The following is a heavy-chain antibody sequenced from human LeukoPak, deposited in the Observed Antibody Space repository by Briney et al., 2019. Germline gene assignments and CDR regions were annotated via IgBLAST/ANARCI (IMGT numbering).Heavy chain of an antibody. V-gene: IGHV4-59*01. CDR1: GGSISSYY. J-gene: IGHJ5*02. CDR2: IYYTGIT. D-gene: IGHD2-15*01. Sequence: PSETLSLTCTVSGGSISSYYWSWIRQPAGKGLEWIGYIYYTGITNYNPSLRSQVTISVDTSKNQFSLKLSSVTAADTAVYYCAREAATRFWFDPWGQGTLVTVSS. CDR3: AREAATRFWFDP.